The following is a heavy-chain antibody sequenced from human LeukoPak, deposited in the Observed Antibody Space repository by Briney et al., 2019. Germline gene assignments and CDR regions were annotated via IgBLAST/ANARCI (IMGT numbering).Heavy chain of an antibody. D-gene: IGHD4-17*01. CDR3: ARRIFRSNYGDYGGYYFDY. V-gene: IGHV4-39*01. J-gene: IGHJ4*02. CDR2: IYYSGST. Sequence: PSETLSLTCTVSGGSISSSSYYWGWIRQPPGKGLEWIGSIYYSGSTYYNPSLKSRVTISVDTSKNQFSLKLSSVTAADTAVYYCARRIFRSNYGDYGGYYFDYWGQGTLVTVSS. CDR1: GGSISSSSYY.